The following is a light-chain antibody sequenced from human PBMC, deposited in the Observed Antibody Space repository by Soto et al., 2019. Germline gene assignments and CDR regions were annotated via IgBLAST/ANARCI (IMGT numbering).Light chain of an antibody. Sequence: QSVLTQPRAVSGSPGQSVTISCTGTSSDVGGYNYVSWYQQHPGKAHKLMIYDVSKRPSGVPDRFSGSKSGNTASLTISGLQAEDEADYYCCSYAGSYTLVFGGGTKVTVL. V-gene: IGLV2-11*01. CDR2: DVS. J-gene: IGLJ2*01. CDR3: CSYAGSYTLV. CDR1: SSDVGGYNY.